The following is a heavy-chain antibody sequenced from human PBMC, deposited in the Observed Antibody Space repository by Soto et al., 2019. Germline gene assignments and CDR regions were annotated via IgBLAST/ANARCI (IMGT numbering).Heavy chain of an antibody. J-gene: IGHJ4*02. Sequence: QLQLQESGPGLVKPSETLSLTCTVSGGSISSSSYYWGWIRQPPGKGLEWIGSIYYSGSTYYNPSLKSRVTISVDTSKNQFSLKLSSVTAADTAVYYCARQVSVGATVRGAWYLDYWGQGTLVTVSS. D-gene: IGHD1-26*01. CDR2: IYYSGST. CDR1: GGSISSSSYY. V-gene: IGHV4-39*01. CDR3: ARQVSVGATVRGAWYLDY.